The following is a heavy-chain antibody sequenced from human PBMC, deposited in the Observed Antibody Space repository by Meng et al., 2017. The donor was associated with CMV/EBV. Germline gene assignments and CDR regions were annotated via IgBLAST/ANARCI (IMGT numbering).Heavy chain of an antibody. CDR1: YTFTSDG. CDR3: ARVGYYYGSGSYYTDLDY. J-gene: IGHJ4*02. V-gene: IGHV1-18*01. D-gene: IGHD3-10*01. CDR2: ISAYNGNT. Sequence: YTFTSDGISWVRQAPGQGLEWMGWISAYNGNTNYAQKLQGRVTMTTDTSTSTAYMELRSLRSDDTAVYYCARVGYYYGSGSYYTDLDYWGQGTLVTVSS.